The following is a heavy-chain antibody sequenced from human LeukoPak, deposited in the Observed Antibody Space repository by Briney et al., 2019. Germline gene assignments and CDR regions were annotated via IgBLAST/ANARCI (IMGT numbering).Heavy chain of an antibody. CDR1: GGSFSGYY. J-gene: IGHJ5*02. CDR3: AREWLARGGYH. Sequence: PSETLSLTCAVYGGSFSGYYWSWTRQPPGKGLEWIGEINHSGSTNYNPSLKSRVTISVDTSKNQFSLKLSSVTAADTAVYYCAREWLARGGYHWGQGTLVTVSS. CDR2: INHSGST. V-gene: IGHV4-34*01. D-gene: IGHD3-22*01.